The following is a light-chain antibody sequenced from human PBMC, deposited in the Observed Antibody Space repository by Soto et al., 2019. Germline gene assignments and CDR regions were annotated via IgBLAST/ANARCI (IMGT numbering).Light chain of an antibody. CDR3: QQRHAWPLT. Sequence: EIVLTQSPATVSLSPGERATLSCRASQSVGTTLAWYQQKPGQAPRLLINDASNRATAIPARFSGSGSGTDLTLTISSLAPEDFAVYYCQQRHAWPLTFGGGTKVEI. V-gene: IGKV3-11*01. J-gene: IGKJ4*01. CDR1: QSVGTT. CDR2: DAS.